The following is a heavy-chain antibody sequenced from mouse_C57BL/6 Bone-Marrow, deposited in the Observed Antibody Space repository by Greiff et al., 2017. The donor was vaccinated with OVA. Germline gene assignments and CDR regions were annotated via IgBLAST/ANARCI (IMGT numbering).Heavy chain of an antibody. CDR1: GYTFTSYW. D-gene: IGHD3-2*02. V-gene: IGHV1-50*01. Sequence: VQLQQPGAELVKPGASVKLSCKASGYTFTSYWMQWVKQRPGQGLEWIGEIDPSDSYTNYNQKFKGKATLTVDTSSSTAYMQLSSLTSEDSAVYYCARLRLRFSYYFDYWGQGTTLTVSS. J-gene: IGHJ2*01. CDR3: ARLRLRFSYYFDY. CDR2: IDPSDSYT.